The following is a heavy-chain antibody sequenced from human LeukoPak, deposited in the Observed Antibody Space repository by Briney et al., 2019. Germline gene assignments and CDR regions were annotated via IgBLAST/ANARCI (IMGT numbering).Heavy chain of an antibody. CDR1: GGSISSGGYS. J-gene: IGHJ6*02. Sequence: SETLSLTCAVSGGSISSGGYSWSWIRQPPGKGLEWIGYIYHSGSTYYNPSLKSRVTISVDRSKNQFSLKLSSVTAADTAVYYCARASSSPGYYYGMDVWGQGTTVTVSS. D-gene: IGHD6-13*01. CDR2: IYHSGST. V-gene: IGHV4-30-2*01. CDR3: ARASSSPGYYYGMDV.